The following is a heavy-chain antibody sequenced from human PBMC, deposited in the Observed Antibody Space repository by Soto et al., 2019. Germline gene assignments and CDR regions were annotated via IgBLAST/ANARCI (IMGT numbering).Heavy chain of an antibody. Sequence: QITLKESGPTLVKPTQTLTLTCSFSGFSLSTRGVGVGWIRQPPGKALEWLALIFWDDDKWYSPSLRSRLTITEDTSKNQVVLTMNNMDPVDTATYYCAHRSRGYAYYFYQWGQGTLVTVSS. CDR1: GFSLSTRGVG. CDR2: IFWDDDK. D-gene: IGHD5-12*01. CDR3: AHRSRGYAYYFYQ. J-gene: IGHJ4*02. V-gene: IGHV2-5*02.